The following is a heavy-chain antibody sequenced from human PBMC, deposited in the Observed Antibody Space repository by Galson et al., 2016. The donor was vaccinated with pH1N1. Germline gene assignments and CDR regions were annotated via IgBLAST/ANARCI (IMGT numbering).Heavy chain of an antibody. CDR1: GAISHSYV. D-gene: IGHD3-9*01. J-gene: IGHJ5*02. V-gene: IGHV1-69*06. Sequence: SVKVSCKASGAISHSYVIGWVRQAPGQGLEWMGGISLIFGTTNYAQKFQGRLTITADKSTSTVHMELSSLGSEDMAVYYCARDTQTYDNGWVDLWGQGNLVTVSS. CDR2: ISLIFGTT. CDR3: ARDTQTYDNGWVDL.